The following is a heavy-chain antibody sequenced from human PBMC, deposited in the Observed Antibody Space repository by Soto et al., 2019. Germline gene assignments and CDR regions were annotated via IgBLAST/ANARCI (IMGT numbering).Heavy chain of an antibody. CDR2: ICYSGSS. Sequence: SETLSLTCTVSVHSITTYCWSWSRHPPEKGLEWIGQICYSGSSTYNPSLKSRVTISVDTSKNQFSLKLSSVTAADTAVYYCAKTLWFGEGFEYWGQGTLVTVSS. CDR3: AKTLWFGEGFEY. J-gene: IGHJ4*02. D-gene: IGHD3-10*01. V-gene: IGHV4-59*12. CDR1: VHSITTYC.